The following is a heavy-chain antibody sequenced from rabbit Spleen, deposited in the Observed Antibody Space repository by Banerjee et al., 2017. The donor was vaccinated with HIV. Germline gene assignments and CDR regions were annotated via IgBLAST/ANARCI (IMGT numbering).Heavy chain of an antibody. D-gene: IGHD1-1*01. CDR2: IVPIFGVT. V-gene: IGHV1S7*01. CDR1: GFDFSTYS. CDR3: ARDGTSGWNFNL. Sequence: QLVESGGGLVQPGGSLKLSCKASGFDFSTYSMSWVRQAPGKGLEWIGYIVPIFGVTYYANWVNGRFTISSHNAQNTLYLQLDSLTAADTATYFCARDGTSGWNFNLWGPGTLVTVS. J-gene: IGHJ4*01.